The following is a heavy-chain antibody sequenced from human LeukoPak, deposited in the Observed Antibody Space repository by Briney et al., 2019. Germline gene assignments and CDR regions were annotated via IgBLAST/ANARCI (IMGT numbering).Heavy chain of an antibody. V-gene: IGHV4-59*01. Sequence: SETLSLTXTVSGGSISSYYWSWIRQPPGKGLEWIGYIYYSGSTNYNPSLKSRVTISVDTSKNQFSLKLSSVTAADTAVYYCARSPGYYDSSGYYYVDYFDYWGQGTLVTVSS. CDR2: IYYSGST. D-gene: IGHD3-22*01. CDR1: GGSISSYY. J-gene: IGHJ4*02. CDR3: ARSPGYYDSSGYYYVDYFDY.